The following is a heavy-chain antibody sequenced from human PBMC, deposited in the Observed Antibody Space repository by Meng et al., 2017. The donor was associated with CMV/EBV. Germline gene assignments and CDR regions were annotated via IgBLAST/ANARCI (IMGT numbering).Heavy chain of an antibody. V-gene: IGHV4-59*01. D-gene: IGHD1-14*01. CDR2: LYYSGST. CDR1: GGSISSYY. Sequence: SETLSLTCTVSGGSISSYYWSWIRQPPGKGLEWIGYLYYSGSTNYNPSLKSRVTISVDTSKNQFSLKLRSVTAADTAVYYCARGGGGRTNRGMDVWGQGTTVTVSS. CDR3: ARGGGGRTNRGMDV. J-gene: IGHJ6*02.